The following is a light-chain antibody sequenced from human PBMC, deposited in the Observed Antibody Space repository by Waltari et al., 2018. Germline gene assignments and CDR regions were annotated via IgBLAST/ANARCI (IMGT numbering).Light chain of an antibody. CDR1: QSISGY. V-gene: IGKV1-39*01. CDR2: AAS. CDR3: QQSYSTLALT. J-gene: IGKJ4*01. Sequence: DIQMTQSPSSLSASVGDTVTITCRASQSISGYLNWYQQKPGKAPELLIYAASRLQSGVQSRFSGSGSGTDFTLTISSLQPEDFAIYYCQQSYSTLALTFGGGTKVEIK.